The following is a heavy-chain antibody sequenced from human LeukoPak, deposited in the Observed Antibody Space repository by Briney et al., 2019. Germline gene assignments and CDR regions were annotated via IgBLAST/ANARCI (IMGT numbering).Heavy chain of an antibody. CDR1: GYTFTIYG. V-gene: IGHV1-18*01. D-gene: IGHD6-13*01. J-gene: IGHJ4*02. CDR2: ISAYNGNT. Sequence: GASVTVSCKASGYTFTIYGISWVRQAPGQGLEWMGWISAYNGNTNYAQKLQGRVTMTTDTSTSTAYMERRSLRSEDTAIYYCAREGRGVPGAIAAVKGFDYWGQGTLVTVSS. CDR3: AREGRGVPGAIAAVKGFDY.